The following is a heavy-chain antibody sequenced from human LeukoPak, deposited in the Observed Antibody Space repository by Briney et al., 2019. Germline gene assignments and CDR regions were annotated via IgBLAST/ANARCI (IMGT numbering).Heavy chain of an antibody. J-gene: IGHJ4*02. Sequence: GGSLRLSCTASGFTLSNAWMTWVRQAPPKGLEWVGRVKRIIDGETTQYAAPVKGRFVISRDDSKTTVYLQMNSLKTEDTAMYYCTTDSGAYWGQGSLVTVSS. CDR1: GFTLSNAW. D-gene: IGHD3-10*01. CDR3: TTDSGAY. V-gene: IGHV3-15*01. CDR2: VKRIIDGETT.